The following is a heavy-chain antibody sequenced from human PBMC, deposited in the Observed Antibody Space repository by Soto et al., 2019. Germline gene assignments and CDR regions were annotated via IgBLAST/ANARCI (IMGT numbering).Heavy chain of an antibody. Sequence: SVKVSCKASGGTFSIYAISWVRQAPVQGLEWMGGIIPIFGTANYAQKFQGRVTITADKSTSTAYMELSSLRSEDTAVYYCARVELRFLEFGSPNYYYYGMDVWGQGTTVTVSS. CDR2: IIPIFGTA. V-gene: IGHV1-69*06. J-gene: IGHJ6*02. D-gene: IGHD3-3*01. CDR1: GGTFSIYA. CDR3: ARVELRFLEFGSPNYYYYGMDV.